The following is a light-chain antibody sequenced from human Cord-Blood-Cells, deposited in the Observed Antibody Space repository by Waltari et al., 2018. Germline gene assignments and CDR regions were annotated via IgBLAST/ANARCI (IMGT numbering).Light chain of an antibody. CDR2: WAS. J-gene: IGKJ1*01. CDR1: QSALYSSNNKNY. V-gene: IGKV4-1*01. Sequence: DIVMTQSPDSLAVSLGERATINCKSSQSALYSSNNKNYLAWYQQKPGQPPKLLIYWASTRESVVPDRFSGSGSGTDFTLTISSLQAEDVAVYYCQQYYSTPPTFGQGTKVEIK. CDR3: QQYYSTPPT.